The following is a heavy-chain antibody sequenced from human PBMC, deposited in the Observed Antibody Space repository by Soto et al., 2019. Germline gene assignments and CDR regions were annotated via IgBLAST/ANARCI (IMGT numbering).Heavy chain of an antibody. V-gene: IGHV1-24*01. D-gene: IGHD6-13*01. CDR1: VYTLTELS. CDR3: ATGGSAFSSSWYDAFDI. Sequence: ASVKVSCKVSVYTLTELSMHWVRQGPVKGLEWMGGFDPEDGETIYAQKFQGRVTMTEDTSTDTAYMELSSLRSEDTAVYYCATGGSAFSSSWYDAFDIWGQGTMVTVSS. J-gene: IGHJ3*02. CDR2: FDPEDGET.